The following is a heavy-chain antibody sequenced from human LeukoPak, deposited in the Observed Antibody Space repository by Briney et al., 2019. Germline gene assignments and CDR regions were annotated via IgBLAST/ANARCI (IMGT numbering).Heavy chain of an antibody. J-gene: IGHJ3*02. V-gene: IGHV4-39*07. CDR3: ATGRSRSGGATRSHGAFDI. CDR2: IYYSGST. D-gene: IGHD1-26*01. CDR1: GGSISSSSYY. Sequence: PSETLSLTCTVSGGSISSSSYYWGWIRQPPGKGLEWIGSIYYSGSTYYNPSLKSRVTISVDTSKNQFSLKLSSVTAADTAVYYCATGRSRSGGATRSHGAFDIWGQGTTVTVSS.